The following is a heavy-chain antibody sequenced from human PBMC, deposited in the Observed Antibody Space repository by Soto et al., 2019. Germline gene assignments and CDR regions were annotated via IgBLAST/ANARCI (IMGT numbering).Heavy chain of an antibody. CDR2: IYYSGST. J-gene: IGHJ4*02. Sequence: PSETLSLTCTVSGGSISSYYWSWIRQPPGKGLEWIGYIYYSGSTNYNPSLKSRVTISVDTSKNQFSLNLSSVTAADTAVYYCARDGLGYFDYWGQGTLVTVSS. V-gene: IGHV4-59*01. CDR3: ARDGLGYFDY. D-gene: IGHD6-19*01. CDR1: GGSISSYY.